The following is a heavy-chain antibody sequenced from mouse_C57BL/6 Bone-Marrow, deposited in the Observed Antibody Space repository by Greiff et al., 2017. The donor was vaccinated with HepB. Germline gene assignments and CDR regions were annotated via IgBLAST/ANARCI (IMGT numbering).Heavy chain of an antibody. CDR1: GYTFTSYW. CDR2: IYPGSGST. D-gene: IGHD2-2*01. Sequence: QVQLQQPGADLVKPGASVKMSCKASGYTFTSYWITWVKQRPGQGLEWIGDIYPGSGSTNYNEKFKSKATLTVDTSSSTAYMQLSSLTSEDSAVYYCARGWLRRRTWFAYWGQGTLVTVSA. V-gene: IGHV1-55*01. J-gene: IGHJ3*01. CDR3: ARGWLRRRTWFAY.